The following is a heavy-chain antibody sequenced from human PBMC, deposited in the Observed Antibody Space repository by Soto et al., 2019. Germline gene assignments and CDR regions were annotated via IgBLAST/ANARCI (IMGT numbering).Heavy chain of an antibody. Sequence: QVQLVASGGGVVQQGRSLTLSCEASGFTFRRHAIHWVRQAPGKGLEWVAVISRDGSNEYYEDSVKGRFTISRDNSKNTLYLQLNSLRREDTAVYYRARSRNGGVADSFDYWGQGTLVTVSS. D-gene: IGHD3-10*01. CDR3: ARSRNGGVADSFDY. V-gene: IGHV3-30-3*01. CDR2: ISRDGSNE. J-gene: IGHJ4*02. CDR1: GFTFRRHA.